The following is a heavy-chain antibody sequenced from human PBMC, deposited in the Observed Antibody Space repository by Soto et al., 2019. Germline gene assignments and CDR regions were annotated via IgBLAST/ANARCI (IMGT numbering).Heavy chain of an antibody. D-gene: IGHD3-10*01. Sequence: GESLKISCKGSGYSFTSYWIGWVRQMPGKGLEWMGIIYPGDSDTRYSPSFQGQVTISADKSISTVYLQWSSLKASDTAMYYCARHPWFGELSYYHGMDVWGQGTTVTVSS. J-gene: IGHJ6*02. CDR2: IYPGDSDT. CDR3: ARHPWFGELSYYHGMDV. V-gene: IGHV5-51*01. CDR1: GYSFTSYW.